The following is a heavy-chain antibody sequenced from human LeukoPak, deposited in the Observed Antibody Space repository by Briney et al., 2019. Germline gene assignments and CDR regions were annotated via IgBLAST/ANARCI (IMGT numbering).Heavy chain of an antibody. Sequence: PGGSLRLSCAASGFTFSSYSMNWVRQAPGKGLEWVSAISGSGGSTYYADSVKGRFTISRDNSKNTLYLQMNSLRAEDTAVYYCAKDLKSSGWDSFDYWGQGTLVTVSS. CDR1: GFTFSSYS. V-gene: IGHV3-23*01. D-gene: IGHD6-19*01. CDR2: ISGSGGST. CDR3: AKDLKSSGWDSFDY. J-gene: IGHJ4*02.